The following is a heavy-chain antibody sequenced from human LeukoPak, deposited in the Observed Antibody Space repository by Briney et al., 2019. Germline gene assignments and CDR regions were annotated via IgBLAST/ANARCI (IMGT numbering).Heavy chain of an antibody. CDR2: ISGSGGST. CDR1: GFTFSSYA. J-gene: IGHJ6*03. CDR3: AKKEGDTYFSWYMDV. D-gene: IGHD2-21*01. Sequence: GGSLRLSCAASGFTFSSYAMSWVRQAPGKGLEWVSAISGSGGSTYYADSVKGRFTISRDNSKNTLYLQMNSLRAEDTAIYYCAKKEGDTYFSWYMDVWGKGTTVTVSS. V-gene: IGHV3-23*01.